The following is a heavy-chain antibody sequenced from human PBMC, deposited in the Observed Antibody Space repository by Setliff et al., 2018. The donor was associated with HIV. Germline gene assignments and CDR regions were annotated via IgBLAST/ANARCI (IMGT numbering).Heavy chain of an antibody. Sequence: PSETLSLTCAVSGYSISSGYYWGWIRQPPGKGLEWIGSIYHSGSTYYNPSIKSRVTISLDTSQNQFYLNLPSVTAADTAVYYCARARYYHASGPLWEYWFDPWGQGTLVTVSS. CDR2: IYHSGST. J-gene: IGHJ5*02. CDR1: GYSISSGYY. CDR3: ARARYYHASGPLWEYWFDP. V-gene: IGHV4-38-2*01. D-gene: IGHD3-10*01.